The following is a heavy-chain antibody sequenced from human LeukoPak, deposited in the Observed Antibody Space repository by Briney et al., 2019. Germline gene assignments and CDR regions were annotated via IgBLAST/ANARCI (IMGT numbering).Heavy chain of an antibody. CDR3: ARAQQVVGGPHFDY. Sequence: GGSLRLSCAASGFTFSSYAMHWVRQAPGKGLEWVAVISYDGSNKYYADSVKGRFTISRDNSKNTLYLQMNSLRAEDTAVYYCARAQQVVGGPHFDYWGQGTLVTVSS. J-gene: IGHJ4*02. V-gene: IGHV3-30-3*01. CDR1: GFTFSSYA. D-gene: IGHD3-10*01. CDR2: ISYDGSNK.